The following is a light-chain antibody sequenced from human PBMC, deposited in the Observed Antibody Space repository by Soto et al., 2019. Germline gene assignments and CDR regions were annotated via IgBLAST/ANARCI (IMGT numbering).Light chain of an antibody. CDR2: DVS. V-gene: IGLV2-14*03. CDR3: SSFTTSSTFV. CDR1: SSDIGRYDY. Sequence: QSALAQPASVSGSRGPSITISCTGTSSDIGRYDYVSWFQQHPGKVPKLIIYDVSNWPSGVSDRFSGSKSGNTASLTISGLHPEDEADYYCSSFTTSSTFVFGTGTKVTVL. J-gene: IGLJ1*01.